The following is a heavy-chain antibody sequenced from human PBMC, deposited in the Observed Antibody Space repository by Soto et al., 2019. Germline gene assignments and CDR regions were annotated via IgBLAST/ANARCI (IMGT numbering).Heavy chain of an antibody. CDR1: GFTFSSYS. Sequence: GGSLRLSCAASGFTFSSYSMNWVRQAPGKGLEWVSYISSSSSTIYYADSVKGRFTISRDNAKNSLYLQMNSLRDEDTAVYYCARVPRGYSGYDYRGPGDVWGQGTTVTVSS. CDR2: ISSSSSTI. D-gene: IGHD5-12*01. J-gene: IGHJ6*02. V-gene: IGHV3-48*02. CDR3: ARVPRGYSGYDYRGPGDV.